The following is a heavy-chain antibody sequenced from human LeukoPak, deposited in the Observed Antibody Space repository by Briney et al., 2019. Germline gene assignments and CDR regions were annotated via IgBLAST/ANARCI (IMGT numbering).Heavy chain of an antibody. V-gene: IGHV3-74*01. D-gene: IGHD4-23*01. CDR1: GFTFSSYW. CDR3: ARGRPHGNDY. J-gene: IGHJ4*02. Sequence: PGGSLRLSCAASGFTFSSYWMHWVRQAPGKGLVWVSRIASDGSSTTYADSMKGRFSISRDNAKNTLYLQMNSLRVEDTAVYYCARGRPHGNDYWGQGTLVTVSS. CDR2: IASDGSST.